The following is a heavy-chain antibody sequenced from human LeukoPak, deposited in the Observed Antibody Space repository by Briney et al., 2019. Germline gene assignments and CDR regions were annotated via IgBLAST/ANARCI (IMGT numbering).Heavy chain of an antibody. CDR3: AKDLREGYYDSSGTFDY. J-gene: IGHJ4*02. V-gene: IGHV3-30*02. D-gene: IGHD3-22*01. CDR1: GFTFSSYG. Sequence: QPGGSLRLSCAASGFTFSSYGMHWVRQAPGKGLEWVALIRYDGSNKYYAESVKGRLTISRDNSKNTLYLQMNSLRAEDTAVYYCAKDLREGYYDSSGTFDYWGQGTLVTVSS. CDR2: IRYDGSNK.